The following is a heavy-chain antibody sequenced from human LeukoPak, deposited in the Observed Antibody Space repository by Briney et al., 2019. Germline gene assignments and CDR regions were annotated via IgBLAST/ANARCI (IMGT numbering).Heavy chain of an antibody. V-gene: IGHV3-53*04. CDR3: AKDIQRRITIFGVVIIGMDV. CDR2: IYSGGTT. CDR1: GFTVSTNC. J-gene: IGHJ6*02. D-gene: IGHD3-3*01. Sequence: GGSLRLSCAASGFTVSTNCMTWVRQAPGKGLEWVSTIYSGGTTYYADSVMGRFTISRHNSRNTLYLQMNSLRAEDTAVYYCAKDIQRRITIFGVVIIGMDVWGQGTTVTVSS.